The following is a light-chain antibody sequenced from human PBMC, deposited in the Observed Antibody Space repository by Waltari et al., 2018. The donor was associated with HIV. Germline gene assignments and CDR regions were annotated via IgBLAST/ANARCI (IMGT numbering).Light chain of an antibody. CDR2: SYI. J-gene: IGLJ2*01. Sequence: QSALTQPPSVSGAPGQRVTISCTGNRSNIGAGYFVHWYQHLPGTAPKHLVYSYINRPTGVPDRFSASKSGTSASLVITGLQAEDEADYYCQSYDSSLRASVFGGGTKLTVL. CDR3: QSYDSSLRASV. CDR1: RSNIGAGYF. V-gene: IGLV1-40*01.